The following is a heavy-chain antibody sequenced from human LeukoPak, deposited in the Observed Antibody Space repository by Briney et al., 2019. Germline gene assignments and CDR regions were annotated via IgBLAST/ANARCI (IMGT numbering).Heavy chain of an antibody. CDR2: IKQDGSEK. Sequence: GGTLRLSCAASGFTFSSYGMSWVRQAPGKGLEWVANIKQDGSEKYYVDSVKGRFTIPRDNAKNSLYLQMNSLRAEDTAAYYCARAHCGGDCYSGWFDPWGQGTLVTVSS. CDR3: ARAHCGGDCYSGWFDP. CDR1: GFTFSSYG. D-gene: IGHD2-21*02. V-gene: IGHV3-7*01. J-gene: IGHJ5*02.